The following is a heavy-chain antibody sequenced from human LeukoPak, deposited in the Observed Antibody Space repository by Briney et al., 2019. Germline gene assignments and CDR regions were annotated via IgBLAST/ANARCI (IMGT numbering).Heavy chain of an antibody. Sequence: SETLSLTCTVSGGSISSYYWTWIRQPPGKGLEWIGYIYYSGSTNYNPSLKSRVTISVDTSKNQLSLKLSSVTAADTAVYYCARRDSSSRSFDYWGQGTLVTVSS. V-gene: IGHV4-59*01. CDR1: GGSISSYY. CDR2: IYYSGST. J-gene: IGHJ4*02. D-gene: IGHD6-13*01. CDR3: ARRDSSSRSFDY.